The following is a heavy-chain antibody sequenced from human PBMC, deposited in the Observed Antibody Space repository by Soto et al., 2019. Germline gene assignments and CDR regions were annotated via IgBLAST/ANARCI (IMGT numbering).Heavy chain of an antibody. CDR2: IYYSGST. J-gene: IGHJ4*02. CDR3: ARYGYSYSMRFFDK. Sequence: PSETLSLTCTVSGGSISSGGYYWSWIRQHPGKGLEWIGYIYYSGSTYYNPSLKSRVTISVDTSKNQFSLKLSSVTAADTAVYYCARYGYSYSMRFFDKWGQGTRVTVS. CDR1: GGSISSGGYY. V-gene: IGHV4-31*03. D-gene: IGHD5-18*01.